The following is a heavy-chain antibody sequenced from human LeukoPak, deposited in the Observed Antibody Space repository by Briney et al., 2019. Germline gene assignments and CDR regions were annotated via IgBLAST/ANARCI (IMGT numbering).Heavy chain of an antibody. CDR3: ARGFYGGYYYYYYMDV. V-gene: IGHV5-51*01. Sequence: GESLKISCKGSGYSFTSYWIGWVRQMPGKGMEWMGIIYPGDSDTRYSPSFQGQVTISADRSISTAYLQWSSLKASDTAMYYCARGFYGGYYYYYYMDVWGKGTTVTVSS. CDR1: GYSFTSYW. J-gene: IGHJ6*03. CDR2: IYPGDSDT. D-gene: IGHD4/OR15-4a*01.